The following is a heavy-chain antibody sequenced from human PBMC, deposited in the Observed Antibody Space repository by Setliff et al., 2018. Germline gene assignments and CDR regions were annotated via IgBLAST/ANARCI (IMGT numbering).Heavy chain of an antibody. Sequence: SVKVSCKASRGTFSSYGITWVRQAPGQGLEWMGGIIPIFGTTDYAQKFQGRVTITTDESTSTAYMEMSGLRSEDTAVYYCARERGDIVSTTSYYYYMDVWGKGTTVTVSS. J-gene: IGHJ6*03. D-gene: IGHD5-12*01. CDR3: ARERGDIVSTTSYYYYMDV. V-gene: IGHV1-69*05. CDR2: IIPIFGTT. CDR1: RGTFSSYG.